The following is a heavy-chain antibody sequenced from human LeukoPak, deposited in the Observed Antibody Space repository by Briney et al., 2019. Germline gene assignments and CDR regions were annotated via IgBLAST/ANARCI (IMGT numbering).Heavy chain of an antibody. CDR1: GYTFTSYY. CDR3: ARGRRNNYYDSSGRDQVFQH. CDR2: INPTGGST. Sequence: GASVKVSCKASGYTFTSYYMHWVRQAPGQGLEWMGLINPTGGSTGYAQKFQGRVTMTRDMSTSTDYMELSSLRSEDTAVYYCARGRRNNYYDSSGRDQVFQHWGQGTLVTVSS. J-gene: IGHJ1*01. D-gene: IGHD3-22*01. V-gene: IGHV1-46*01.